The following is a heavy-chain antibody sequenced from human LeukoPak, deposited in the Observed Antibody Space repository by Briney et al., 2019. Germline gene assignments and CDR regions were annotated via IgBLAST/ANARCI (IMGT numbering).Heavy chain of an antibody. D-gene: IGHD4-23*01. Sequence: NPSETLSLTCTVSGVSISVFQWSWVRHPPGKGLEWIGDIHTIGGTNYNPSLKSRLTISVDASKSQFFLMLNSVSAADAAVYYCATSNGVKVAPFDHWGQGTLVTVSS. V-gene: IGHV4-4*09. J-gene: IGHJ4*02. CDR1: GVSISVFQ. CDR2: IHTIGGT. CDR3: ATSNGVKVAPFDH.